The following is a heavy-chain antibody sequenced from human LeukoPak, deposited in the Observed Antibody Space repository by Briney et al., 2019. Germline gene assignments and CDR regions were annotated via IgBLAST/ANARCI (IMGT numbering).Heavy chain of an antibody. CDR1: GYTLTAYY. CDR2: INPNSGRA. D-gene: IGHD2-21*01. V-gene: IGHV1-2*02. CDR3: ARDVYRFLRWNFDS. Sequence: GASVKVSCKASGYTLTAYYMHWVRQAPGQGLEWMGWINPNSGRANYAQKFQGRVNMTRDTSVSAVYLELSGLRSDDTAVYFCARDVYRFLRWNFDSWGQATLLTVSS. J-gene: IGHJ5*01.